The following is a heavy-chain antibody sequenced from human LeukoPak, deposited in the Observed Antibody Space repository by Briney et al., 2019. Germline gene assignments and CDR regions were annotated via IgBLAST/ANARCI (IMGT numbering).Heavy chain of an antibody. Sequence: GGSLRLSCAASGFTFCNYGMSWVRQAAGMRLGGVSAISDTGSDTYYAAAVTGRFTISCGNSHKTLFLQMSSLRAEATAVYYCAKRVPYRSSPVYFDCWGQGTLVTVSS. V-gene: IGHV3-23*01. J-gene: IGHJ4*02. CDR1: GFTFCNYG. D-gene: IGHD6-6*01. CDR2: ISDTGSDT. CDR3: AKRVPYRSSPVYFDC.